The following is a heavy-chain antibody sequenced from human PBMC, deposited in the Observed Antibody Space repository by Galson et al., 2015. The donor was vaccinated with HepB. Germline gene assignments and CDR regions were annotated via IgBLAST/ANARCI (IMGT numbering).Heavy chain of an antibody. Sequence: SLRLSCAASGFTFSSYGIHWVRQAPGKGLEWVAVISYDGSDKYYADSVKGRFTISRDNSKNTLYLQMNSLRAEDTAVYYCARDSSYTRVRHGRLGYFQHWGQGTLVTVSS. CDR2: ISYDGSDK. CDR3: ARDSSYTRVRHGRLGYFQH. V-gene: IGHV3-30*03. D-gene: IGHD6-6*01. CDR1: GFTFSSYG. J-gene: IGHJ1*01.